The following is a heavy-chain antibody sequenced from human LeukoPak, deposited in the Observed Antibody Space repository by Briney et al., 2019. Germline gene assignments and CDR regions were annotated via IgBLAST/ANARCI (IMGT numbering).Heavy chain of an antibody. D-gene: IGHD3-16*02. Sequence: PSETMSLTCTVSGGSISSSSYYWGWIRQPPGKGLECIGSIYYSGSTYYNPSLKSRVTMSVDTSKNQFSLKLSSVTAADTAVYYCARVIYDYVWGSYRFGAFDIWGQGTMVTVSS. CDR2: IYYSGST. V-gene: IGHV4-39*07. CDR3: ARVIYDYVWGSYRFGAFDI. CDR1: GGSISSSSYY. J-gene: IGHJ3*02.